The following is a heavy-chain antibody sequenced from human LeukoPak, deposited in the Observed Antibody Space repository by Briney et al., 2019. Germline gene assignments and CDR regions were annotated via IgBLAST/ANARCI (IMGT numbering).Heavy chain of an antibody. CDR2: ISPYDGNT. V-gene: IGHV1-18*04. CDR3: AREATPGSGGNFDY. D-gene: IGHD3-10*01. CDR1: AYTFTGYY. Sequence: ASVKVSCKASAYTFTGYYMHWVRQAPGQGLEWMGWISPYDGNTHYAQKLQGRVTMTTDTSTNTAYMELRSLRSDDTAVYYCAREATPGSGGNFDYWGQGTLVNVSS. J-gene: IGHJ4*02.